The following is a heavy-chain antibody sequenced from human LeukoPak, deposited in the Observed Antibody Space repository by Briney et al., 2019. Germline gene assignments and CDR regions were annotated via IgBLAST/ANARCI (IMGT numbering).Heavy chain of an antibody. CDR2: ISSSGSNI. J-gene: IGHJ4*02. V-gene: IGHV3-48*03. CDR3: TTDPVVRGASFDY. Sequence: PGGSLRLSCTASGFTFSSHEMNWVRQAPGKGLEWLSYISSSGSNIYYADSVKGRFTISRDNAKNSLYLQMNSLKTEDTAVYYCTTDPVVRGASFDYWGQGTLVTVSS. CDR1: GFTFSSHE. D-gene: IGHD3-10*01.